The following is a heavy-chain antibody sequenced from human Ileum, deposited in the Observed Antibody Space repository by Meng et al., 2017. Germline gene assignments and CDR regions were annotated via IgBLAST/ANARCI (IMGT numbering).Heavy chain of an antibody. J-gene: IGHJ4*02. CDR2: IKQDGSEK. CDR1: GFTFSSYW. D-gene: IGHD2-2*02. Sequence: GESLKISCAASGFTFSSYWMSWVRQAPGKGLEWVANIKQDGSEKCYVDSVKGRFTISRDNAKNSLYLQMNSLRAEDTAVYYCARDRGLGYCSSNSCYTPIVSDYWGQGTLVTVSS. CDR3: ARDRGLGYCSSNSCYTPIVSDY. V-gene: IGHV3-7*01.